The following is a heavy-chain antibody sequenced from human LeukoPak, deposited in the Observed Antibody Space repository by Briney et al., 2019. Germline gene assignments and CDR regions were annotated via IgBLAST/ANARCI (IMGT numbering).Heavy chain of an antibody. CDR2: INHSGST. Sequence: PSETLSLTCAVYGGSFSGYYWSWIRQPPGKGLEWIGEINHSGSTNYNPSLKSRVTISVDTSKNQFSLKLSSVTAADTAVYYCGRGSGSGSWFDPWGQGTLVTVSS. CDR3: GRGSGSGSWFDP. J-gene: IGHJ5*02. CDR1: GGSFSGYY. D-gene: IGHD1-26*01. V-gene: IGHV4-34*01.